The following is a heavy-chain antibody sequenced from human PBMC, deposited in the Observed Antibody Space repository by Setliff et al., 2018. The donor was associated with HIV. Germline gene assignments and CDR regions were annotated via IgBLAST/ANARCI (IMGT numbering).Heavy chain of an antibody. CDR1: GFTFSSYS. Sequence: PGGSLRLSCAASGFTFSSYSMNWVRQAPGKGLEWVSSISSSSSYIYYADSVKGRFTISRDNAKNSLYLQMNSLRAEDTAIYYCARENFFGSDPYKWGQGTLVTVSS. CDR3: ARENFFGSDPYK. CDR2: ISSSSSYI. V-gene: IGHV3-21*04. J-gene: IGHJ1*01. D-gene: IGHD3-16*01.